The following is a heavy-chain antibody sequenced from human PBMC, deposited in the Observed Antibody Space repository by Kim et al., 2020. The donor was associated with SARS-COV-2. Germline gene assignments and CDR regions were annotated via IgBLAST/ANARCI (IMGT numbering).Heavy chain of an antibody. CDR1: HGSINNNF. CDR2: IYNSGIA. Sequence: SETLSLTCTVSHGSINNNFWSWIRQPAGQGLEWIGRIYNSGIADYNPSLKSRVVMSLDTSRNQFSLRLNYVTAADSAVYYCARGPAQGAALDYWGQGTLV. CDR3: ARGPAQGAALDY. V-gene: IGHV4-4*07. J-gene: IGHJ4*02.